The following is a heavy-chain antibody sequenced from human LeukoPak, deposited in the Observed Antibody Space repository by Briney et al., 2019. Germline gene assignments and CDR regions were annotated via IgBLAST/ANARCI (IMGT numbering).Heavy chain of an antibody. J-gene: IGHJ4*02. Sequence: SVKVSCKASGGTFSSYAISWVRQAPGQGLEWMGGIIPTFGTANYAQKFQGRVTITADESTSTAYMELSSLRSEDTAVYYCAREYCSSTSCYPYYFDYWGQGTLVTVSS. CDR1: GGTFSSYA. CDR2: IIPTFGTA. D-gene: IGHD2-2*01. V-gene: IGHV1-69*13. CDR3: AREYCSSTSCYPYYFDY.